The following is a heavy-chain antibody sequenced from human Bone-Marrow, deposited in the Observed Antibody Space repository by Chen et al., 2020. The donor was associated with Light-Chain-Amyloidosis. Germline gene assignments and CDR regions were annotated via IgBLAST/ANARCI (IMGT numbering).Heavy chain of an antibody. D-gene: IGHD4-17*01. V-gene: IGHV1-18*04. CDR3: ARSDYYGAHEGVWAFDV. CDR1: GYNFVSFG. J-gene: IGHJ3*01. CDR2: ISGYDGKT. Sequence: QVQMVQSGDEVRKPGASVKVSCKASGYNFVSFGINWVRQAPGQGLEWMAWISGYDGKTKYAGKFQGRLTMTTDTSTGTGYMDLRSLTSDDTAVYFCARSDYYGAHEGVWAFDVWGQGTMVTVSS.